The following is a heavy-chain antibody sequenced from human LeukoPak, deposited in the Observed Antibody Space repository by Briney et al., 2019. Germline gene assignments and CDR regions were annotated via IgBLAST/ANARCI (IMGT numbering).Heavy chain of an antibody. J-gene: IGHJ6*02. CDR3: ARALYGDFVFYGMDV. CDR2: ISWNSGSI. D-gene: IGHD2-21*02. CDR1: GFIFNNYA. V-gene: IGHV3-9*01. Sequence: GGSLRLSCAGSGFIFNNYAMHWVRQPPGKGLEWVSGISWNSGSIDYADSVKGRFTISRDNAKNSLYLQMDSLRHEDTAVYYCARALYGDFVFYGMDVWGQGTTVTVSS.